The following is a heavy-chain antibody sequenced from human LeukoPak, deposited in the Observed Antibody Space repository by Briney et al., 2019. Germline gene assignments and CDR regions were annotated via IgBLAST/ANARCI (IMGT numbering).Heavy chain of an antibody. J-gene: IGHJ4*02. V-gene: IGHV3-74*01. CDR2: ISKDGSST. Sequence: GGSLRLSCAASGFTFSSYWMHWVRQAPGKGLVWVSRISKDGSSTYYADSVKSRFTISRDNAKNTLYLQMNSLRAEDTAVYYCAKDRYGGYAFDYWGQGTLVTVSS. CDR3: AKDRYGGYAFDY. CDR1: GFTFSSYW. D-gene: IGHD5-12*01.